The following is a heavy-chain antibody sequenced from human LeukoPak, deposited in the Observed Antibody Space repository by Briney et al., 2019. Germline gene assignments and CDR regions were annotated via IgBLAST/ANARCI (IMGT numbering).Heavy chain of an antibody. Sequence: SETLSLTCTVSGGSISSGSYYWSWIRQPAGKGLEWIGRIYTSGSTNYNPSLKSRVTISVDTSKNQFSLKLSSVTAADTAVYYCARDPAAAPIYDAFDIWGQGTMVTVSS. V-gene: IGHV4-61*02. J-gene: IGHJ3*02. CDR3: ARDPAAAPIYDAFDI. CDR2: IYTSGST. D-gene: IGHD6-13*01. CDR1: GGSISSGSYY.